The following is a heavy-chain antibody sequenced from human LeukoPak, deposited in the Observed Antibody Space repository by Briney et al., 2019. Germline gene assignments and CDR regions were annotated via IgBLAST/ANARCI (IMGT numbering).Heavy chain of an antibody. J-gene: IGHJ4*02. V-gene: IGHV4-39*07. CDR2: IYYSGST. Sequence: SETLSLICAVSGGSISSSSYYWGWIRQPPGKALEWIGSIYYSGSTYYNPSLKSRVTISVDTSKNQFSLKLSSVTAADTAVYYCATRQGYYDSSARAREKKDYWGQGTLVTVSS. CDR1: GGSISSSSYY. D-gene: IGHD3-22*01. CDR3: ATRQGYYDSSARAREKKDY.